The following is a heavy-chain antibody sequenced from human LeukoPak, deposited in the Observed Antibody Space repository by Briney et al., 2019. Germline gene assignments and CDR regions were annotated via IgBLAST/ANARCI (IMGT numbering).Heavy chain of an antibody. D-gene: IGHD3-10*01. CDR1: GGSFSGYY. V-gene: IGHV4-34*01. CDR2: INHSGST. J-gene: IGHJ5*02. Sequence: PSETLSLTCAVYGGSFSGYYWSWIRQPPGKGLEWIGEINHSGSTNYNPSLKSRVTISVDTSKNQFSLKLSSVTAADTAVYYCRGLWFGDHGDNWFDPWGQGTLVTVSS. CDR3: RGLWFGDHGDNWFDP.